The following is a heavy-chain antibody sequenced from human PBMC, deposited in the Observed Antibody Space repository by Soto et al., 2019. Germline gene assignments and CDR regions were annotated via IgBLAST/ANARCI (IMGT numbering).Heavy chain of an antibody. Sequence: GGSLRLSCAASGFTLSKFVMHWVRQAPGKGLEWVAVTSNDGSNTFYAGSVKGRFTISRDNSKSVVYLQMNSLRDEDTAVYYCARGNMDVWGRGTTVTVSS. V-gene: IGHV3-30-3*01. CDR2: TSNDGSNT. CDR1: GFTLSKFV. J-gene: IGHJ6*02. CDR3: ARGNMDV. D-gene: IGHD1-1*01.